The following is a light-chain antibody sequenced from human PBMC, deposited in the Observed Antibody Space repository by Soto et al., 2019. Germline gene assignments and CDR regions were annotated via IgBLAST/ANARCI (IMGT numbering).Light chain of an antibody. CDR2: EVT. CDR3: CSYSDTNTYV. J-gene: IGLJ1*01. V-gene: IGLV2-23*02. Sequence: QSVLTQPPSASWTPGQGVTISCAGSTNDVEFYSLVSWFQQHPGKAPKLIIYEVTERPSGVSSRFSGSKSGNTASLTISGIQPPEEADYYCCSYSDTNTYVFGSGTKVTV. CDR1: TNDVEFYSL.